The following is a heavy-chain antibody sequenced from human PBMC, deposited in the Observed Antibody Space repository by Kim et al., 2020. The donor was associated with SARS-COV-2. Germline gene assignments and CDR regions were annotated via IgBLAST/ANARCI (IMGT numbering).Heavy chain of an antibody. CDR3: AKWGRRDGYNI. V-gene: IGHV3-9*01. J-gene: IGHJ4*02. Sequence: GGSLRLSCAASGFTFDDYAMHWVRQAPGKGLEWVSGISWNSGSIGYADSVKGRFTISRDNAKNSLYLQMNSLRAEDTALYYCAKWGRRDGYNIWGQGTLVTVSS. CDR2: ISWNSGSI. CDR1: GFTFDDYA. D-gene: IGHD5-12*01.